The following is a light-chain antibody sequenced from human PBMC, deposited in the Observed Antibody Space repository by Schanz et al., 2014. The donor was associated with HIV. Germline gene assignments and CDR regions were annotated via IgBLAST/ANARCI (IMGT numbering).Light chain of an antibody. J-gene: IGKJ4*01. Sequence: EIVLTQSPGTLSLSPGERATLSCRASQSVSSSYFAWYQQKPGQAPRLLIYGASSRATGIPDRFSGSGSGTDFTLTISRLEPEDFAVYYCQQYNTWPLTFGGGTKVEIK. CDR2: GAS. CDR3: QQYNTWPLT. CDR1: QSVSSSY. V-gene: IGKV3-20*01.